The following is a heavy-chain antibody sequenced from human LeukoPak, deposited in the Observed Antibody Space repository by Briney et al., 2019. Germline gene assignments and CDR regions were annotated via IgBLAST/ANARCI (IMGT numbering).Heavy chain of an antibody. CDR2: INQDGGTK. CDR3: AREKGTLIRAMAFEM. D-gene: IGHD3-10*01. J-gene: IGHJ3*02. V-gene: IGHV3-7*01. Sequence: PGGSLRLSCAASGFSFSRHWMSWVRHTPGKGLEWVANINQDGGTKYYRDFAKGRFTISRDNAQNSLYLQINSLRAEDTAVYYCAREKGTLIRAMAFEMWGRGTMVTVSS. CDR1: GFSFSRHW.